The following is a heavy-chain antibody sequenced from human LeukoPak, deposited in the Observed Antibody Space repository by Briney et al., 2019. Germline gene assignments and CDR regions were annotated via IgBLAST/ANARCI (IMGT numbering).Heavy chain of an antibody. Sequence: GGSLRLSCAASGFTFSSYSMNWVRQAPGKGLEWVSGISGSGGITYYADSVRGRFTISRDNSKNTLYLQMNSLRVEDTAVYYCAKGVVVAARSYFYYGMDVWGQGTTVTVSS. CDR1: GFTFSSYS. V-gene: IGHV3-23*01. D-gene: IGHD2-15*01. J-gene: IGHJ6*02. CDR3: AKGVVVAARSYFYYGMDV. CDR2: ISGSGGIT.